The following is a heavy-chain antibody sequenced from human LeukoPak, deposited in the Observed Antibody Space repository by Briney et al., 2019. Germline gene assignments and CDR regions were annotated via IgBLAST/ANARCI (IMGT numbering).Heavy chain of an antibody. J-gene: IGHJ6*02. Sequence: GGSLRLSCAASGVTFSSYWMSWVRQTPGKGLEWVANMNQDGSGKYYLDSVKGRFTISKDNAKNSLYLQMNSLRAEDTALYHCARNNGMDVWGQGTTVIVSS. CDR1: GVTFSSYW. CDR2: MNQDGSGK. CDR3: ARNNGMDV. V-gene: IGHV3-7*03.